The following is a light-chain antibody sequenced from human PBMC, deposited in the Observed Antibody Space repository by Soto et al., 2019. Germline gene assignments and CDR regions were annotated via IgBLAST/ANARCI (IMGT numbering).Light chain of an antibody. CDR1: NIATKN. Sequence: SYELTQPLSVSVALGQTARITCGGNNIATKNVHWYQQKPGQAPVLVIYRIDNRPSGIPERFSGSNSGNTATLTISRAQDGDEADYYCLVWDSSTPVVFGGGTKLTVL. CDR2: RID. J-gene: IGLJ2*01. V-gene: IGLV3-9*01. CDR3: LVWDSSTPVV.